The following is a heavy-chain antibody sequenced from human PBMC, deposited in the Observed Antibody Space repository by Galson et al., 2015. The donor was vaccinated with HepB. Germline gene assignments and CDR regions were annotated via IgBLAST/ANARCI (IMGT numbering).Heavy chain of an antibody. Sequence: SLRLSCAASGFTFSSYSMNWVRQAPGKGLEWVAVISYDGSNKYYADSVKGRFTISRDNSKNTLYLERNSLRAEETAVYYCARSGWFGEGNWFDPWGQGTLVTVSS. CDR3: ARSGWFGEGNWFDP. CDR1: GFTFSSYS. D-gene: IGHD3-10*01. J-gene: IGHJ5*02. CDR2: ISYDGSNK. V-gene: IGHV3-30*03.